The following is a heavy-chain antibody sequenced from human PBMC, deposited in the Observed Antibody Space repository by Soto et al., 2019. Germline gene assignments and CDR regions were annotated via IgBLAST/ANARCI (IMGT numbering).Heavy chain of an antibody. J-gene: IGHJ6*02. CDR2: FDPEDGET. Sequence: ASVKVSCKVSGYTLTELSMHWVRQAPGKGLEWMGGFDPEDGETIYAQKFQGRVTMTEDTSTDTAYMELSSLRSEDTAVYYCVSTLVRGYYYGMDVWGQGTTVTVSS. CDR1: GYTLTELS. V-gene: IGHV1-24*01. CDR3: VSTLVRGYYYGMDV. D-gene: IGHD6-13*01.